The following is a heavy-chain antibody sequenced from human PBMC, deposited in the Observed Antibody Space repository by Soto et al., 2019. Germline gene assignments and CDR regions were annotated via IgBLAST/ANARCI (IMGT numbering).Heavy chain of an antibody. CDR1: GFSLSTSGVG. CDR3: GHMDTTVTRR. D-gene: IGHD4-17*01. Sequence: QITLKESGSTLVKPTQTLTLTCTFSGFSLSTSGVGVGWIRQPPGKALEWLALIYWDDDKGYSPSLKRRLTITKDTSKNQVVLTMTNMDPVDTATYYCGHMDTTVTRRWGQGILVTVSS. V-gene: IGHV2-5*02. CDR2: IYWDDDK. J-gene: IGHJ4*02.